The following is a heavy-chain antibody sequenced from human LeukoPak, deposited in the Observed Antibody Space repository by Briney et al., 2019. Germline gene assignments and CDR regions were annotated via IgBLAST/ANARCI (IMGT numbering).Heavy chain of an antibody. D-gene: IGHD1-14*01. Sequence: GGSLRLSCAASGFTFSGSAMHWVRQASGKGLEWVGRIRSKANSYATAYAASVKGRFTISRDDSKNTAYLQMNSLKTEDTAVYYCTSLMITGTRLSNFWGQGTLVTVSS. V-gene: IGHV3-73*01. J-gene: IGHJ4*02. CDR3: TSLMITGTRLSNF. CDR2: IRSKANSYAT. CDR1: GFTFSGSA.